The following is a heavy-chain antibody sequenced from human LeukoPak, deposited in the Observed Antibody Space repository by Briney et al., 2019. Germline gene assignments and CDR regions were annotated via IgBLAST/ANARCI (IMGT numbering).Heavy chain of an antibody. CDR3: ARSNQADNY. CDR1: GFTFSSYW. V-gene: IGHV3-74*01. CDR2: INPGGSSI. Sequence: GRSLRLSCAASGFTFSSYWMHWVRQVPGKGLVWVARINPGGSSITYADSVKGRFTISRDNAKNTLYLQMDSLRAEDTGVYYCARSNQADNYWGQGTLVTVSS. J-gene: IGHJ4*02. D-gene: IGHD1-14*01.